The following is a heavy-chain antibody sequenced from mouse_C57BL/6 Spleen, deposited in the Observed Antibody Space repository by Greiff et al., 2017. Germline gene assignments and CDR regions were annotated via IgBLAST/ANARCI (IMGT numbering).Heavy chain of an antibody. D-gene: IGHD1-1*01. V-gene: IGHV1-18*01. CDR1: GYTFTDYN. J-gene: IGHJ1*03. Sequence: VQLQQSGPELVKPGASVKISCKASGYTFTDYNMDWVKQSHGKSLEWIGDINPNNGGTIYNQKFKGKATLTVDKSSSTAYMELRSLTSEDTAVYYCARREYYGSSFCWYFDVWGTGTTVTVSS. CDR2: INPNNGGT. CDR3: ARREYYGSSFCWYFDV.